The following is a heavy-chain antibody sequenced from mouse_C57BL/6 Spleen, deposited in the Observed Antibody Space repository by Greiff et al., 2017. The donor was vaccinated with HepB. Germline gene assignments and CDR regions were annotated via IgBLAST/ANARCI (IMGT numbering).Heavy chain of an antibody. CDR2: ISSGSSTI. D-gene: IGHD1-1*01. Sequence: EVMLVESGGGLVKPGGSLKLSCAASGFTFSDYGMHWVRQAPEKGLEWVAYISSGSSTIYYADTVKGRFTISRDNAKNTLFLQMTRLRSEDTAMYYCARLSTVVATYYAMDYWGQGTSVTVAS. J-gene: IGHJ4*01. CDR1: GFTFSDYG. CDR3: ARLSTVVATYYAMDY. V-gene: IGHV5-17*01.